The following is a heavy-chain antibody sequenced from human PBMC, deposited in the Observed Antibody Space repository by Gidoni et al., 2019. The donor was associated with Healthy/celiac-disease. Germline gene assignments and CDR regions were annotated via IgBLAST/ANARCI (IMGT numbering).Heavy chain of an antibody. Sequence: QVQLQPWGAGLLKPSETLSLTCAVYGGSFSGYYWSWIRPPPGKGMEWIGEINHSGSTNYNPSLKSRVTISVDTSKNQCSLKLSSVTAADTAVYYCARVGDGDQYYFDYWGQGTLVTVSS. CDR2: INHSGST. V-gene: IGHV4-34*01. CDR1: GGSFSGYY. D-gene: IGHD4-17*01. CDR3: ARVGDGDQYYFDY. J-gene: IGHJ4*02.